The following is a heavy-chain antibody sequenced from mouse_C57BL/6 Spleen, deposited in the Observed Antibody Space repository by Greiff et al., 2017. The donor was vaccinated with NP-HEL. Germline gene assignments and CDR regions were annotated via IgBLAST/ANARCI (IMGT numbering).Heavy chain of an antibody. J-gene: IGHJ3*01. CDR3: ARNDYYSAWFAY. V-gene: IGHV1-80*01. CDR1: GYAFSSYW. CDR2: IYPGDGDT. Sequence: QVQLKQSGAELVKPGASVKISCKASGYAFSSYWMNWVKQRPGKGLEWIGQIYPGDGDTNYNGKFKGKATLTADKSSSTAYMQISSLTSEDSAVYFCARNDYYSAWFAYWGQGTLVTVSA. D-gene: IGHD2-3*01.